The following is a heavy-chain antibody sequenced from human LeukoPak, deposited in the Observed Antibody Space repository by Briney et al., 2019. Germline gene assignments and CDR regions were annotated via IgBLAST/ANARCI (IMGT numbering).Heavy chain of an antibody. CDR3: ARAYFDWLPNNY. CDR1: GFTFSSYW. CDR2: INSDGSST. D-gene: IGHD3-9*01. J-gene: IGHJ4*02. Sequence: GGSLRLSCAASGFTFSSYWMHWVRQAPGKGLVWVSRINSDGSSTSYADSVKGRFTIPRDNAKNTLYLQMNSLRAEDTAVYYCARAYFDWLPNNYWGQGTLVTVSS. V-gene: IGHV3-74*01.